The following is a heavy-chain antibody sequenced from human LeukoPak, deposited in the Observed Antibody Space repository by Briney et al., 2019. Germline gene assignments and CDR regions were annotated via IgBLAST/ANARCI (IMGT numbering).Heavy chain of an antibody. Sequence: GGSLRLSCAASGFTFSSYSMNWVRQAPGKGLEWVSSISTSSSYIYYADSVKGRFTISRDNAKNSLYLQMNSLRAEDTAVYYCAMSPYSSSWYVSYWGQGTPVTVSS. V-gene: IGHV3-21*01. CDR3: AMSPYSSSWYVSY. J-gene: IGHJ4*02. D-gene: IGHD6-13*01. CDR1: GFTFSSYS. CDR2: ISTSSSYI.